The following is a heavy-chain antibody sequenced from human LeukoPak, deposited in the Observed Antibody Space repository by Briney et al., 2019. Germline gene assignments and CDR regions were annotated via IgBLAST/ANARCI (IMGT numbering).Heavy chain of an antibody. J-gene: IGHJ4*02. D-gene: IGHD3-9*01. V-gene: IGHV1-2*02. CDR2: INPNSGGT. CDR1: GYILSSYN. Sequence: ASVKVSCKASGYILSSYNMHWVRQAPGQGLEWMGWINPNSGGTNYAQKFQGRVTMTRDTSISTAYMELSRLRSDDTAVYYCARCLAVRYFDWLLPQGRLFDYWGQGTLVTVSS. CDR3: ARCLAVRYFDWLLPQGRLFDY.